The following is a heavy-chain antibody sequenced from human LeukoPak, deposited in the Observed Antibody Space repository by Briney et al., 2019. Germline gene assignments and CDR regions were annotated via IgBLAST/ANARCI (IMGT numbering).Heavy chain of an antibody. CDR1: GYTFTSYG. CDR3: ARDSIDIVVVPAAMGVDY. V-gene: IGHV1-18*01. J-gene: IGHJ4*02. Sequence: GASVKVSCKASGYTFTSYGISWVRQAPGQGLEWMGWISAYNGNTNYAQKLQGRVTMTTDTSTSTAYMELRSLRSDDTAVYYCARDSIDIVVVPAAMGVDYWGQGTLVTVSS. D-gene: IGHD2-2*01. CDR2: ISAYNGNT.